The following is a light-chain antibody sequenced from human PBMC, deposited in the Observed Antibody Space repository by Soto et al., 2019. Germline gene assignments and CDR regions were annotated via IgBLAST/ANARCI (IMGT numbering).Light chain of an antibody. CDR3: SSYAGRVV. V-gene: IGLV2-23*01. Sequence: QSALTQPASVSGSPGQSITISCTGTSSYVGSYNLVSWYQQHPGKSPKLLIYEGTNRPSGVSNRFSGSKSGNTASLTISGLQAEDEAHYYCSSYAGRVVFGGGTKVTVL. CDR2: EGT. J-gene: IGLJ2*01. CDR1: SSYVGSYNL.